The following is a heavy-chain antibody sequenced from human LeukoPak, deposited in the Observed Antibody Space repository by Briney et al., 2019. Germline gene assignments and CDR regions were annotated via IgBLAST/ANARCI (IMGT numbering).Heavy chain of an antibody. V-gene: IGHV4-61*02. J-gene: IGHJ5*02. Sequence: SETLSLTCTVSGDSISSGDYYWSWIRQPAGKGLEWIGRIYTSGSTNYNPSLKSRVTISVDTSKNQFSLKLSSVTAADTAVYYCARDPKSYYYDSSGYYYLWGQGTLVTVSS. D-gene: IGHD3-22*01. CDR2: IYTSGST. CDR3: ARDPKSYYYDSSGYYYL. CDR1: GDSISSGDYY.